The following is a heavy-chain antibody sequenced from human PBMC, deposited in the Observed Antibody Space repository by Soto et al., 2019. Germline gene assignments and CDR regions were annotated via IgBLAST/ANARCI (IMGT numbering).Heavy chain of an antibody. CDR2: VQANGNS. J-gene: IGHJ5*02. CDR3: AKGAGPPWFDP. Sequence: QVHLQESGPGLVKASETLSLTCTVSGDSINNDYWWSWIRQPAGKGLEWVGRVQANGNSNYNPSLKSRVTMSVDRSMNQFSLKVRSVTAADTAVYYCAKGAGPPWFDPWGHGTLVTVSS. CDR1: GDSINNDY. V-gene: IGHV4-4*07.